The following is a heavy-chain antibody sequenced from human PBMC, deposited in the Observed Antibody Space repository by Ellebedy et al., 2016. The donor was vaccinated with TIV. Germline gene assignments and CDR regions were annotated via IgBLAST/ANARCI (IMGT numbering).Heavy chain of an antibody. D-gene: IGHD3-16*01. J-gene: IGHJ6*04. CDR3: ANRGPRGTFSRDV. Sequence: PGGSLRLSCTASGFTFSSYSMFWVRQAPGKGLEWVALISYDVITQYYADSVKGRFTTSKDNSKNMLYLQMNSLRPEDTAVYYCANRGPRGTFSRDVWGKGTTVTVSS. CDR2: ISYDVITQ. V-gene: IGHV3-30*01. CDR1: GFTFSSYS.